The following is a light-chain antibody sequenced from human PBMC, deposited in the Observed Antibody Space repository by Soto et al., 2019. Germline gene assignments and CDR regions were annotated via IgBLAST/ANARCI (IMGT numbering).Light chain of an antibody. CDR3: QSYDSSLRGGV. Sequence: QSVLTQPPSVPGAPGQRVTISCTGSSSNIGAGYDVHWYQQLPGTAPKLLIYGNSNRPSGVPDRFSGSKSGTSASLAITGLQAEDEADYYCQSYDSSLRGGVFGGGTKVTVL. CDR1: SSNIGAGYD. CDR2: GNS. V-gene: IGLV1-40*01. J-gene: IGLJ2*01.